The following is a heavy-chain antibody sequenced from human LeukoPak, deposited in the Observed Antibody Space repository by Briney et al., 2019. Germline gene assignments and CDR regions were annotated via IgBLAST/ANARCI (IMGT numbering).Heavy chain of an antibody. CDR3: ARSVMRYDSSGYYEGNWFDP. CDR1: GYTFTSYG. J-gene: IGHJ5*02. Sequence: ASVKVSCKASGYTFTSYGISWVRQAPGQGLEWMGWINPNSGGTNYAQKFQGRVTMTRDTSISTAYMELSRLRSDDTAVYYCARSVMRYDSSGYYEGNWFDPWGQGTLVTVSS. CDR2: INPNSGGT. D-gene: IGHD3-22*01. V-gene: IGHV1-2*02.